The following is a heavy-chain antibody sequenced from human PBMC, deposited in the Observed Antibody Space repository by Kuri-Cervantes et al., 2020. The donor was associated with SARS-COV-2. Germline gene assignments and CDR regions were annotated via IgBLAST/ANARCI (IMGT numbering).Heavy chain of an antibody. D-gene: IGHD6-6*01. Sequence: LSLTCAASGFTFSSYGMHWVRQAPGKGLEWVAVISYDGSNKYYADSVKGRFTISRDNSKNTLFLQMNSLRAEDTAVYYCARSVSSSSPGPFDYWGQGTLVTVSS. J-gene: IGHJ4*02. CDR3: ARSVSSSSPGPFDY. CDR2: ISYDGSNK. V-gene: IGHV3-30*03. CDR1: GFTFSSYG.